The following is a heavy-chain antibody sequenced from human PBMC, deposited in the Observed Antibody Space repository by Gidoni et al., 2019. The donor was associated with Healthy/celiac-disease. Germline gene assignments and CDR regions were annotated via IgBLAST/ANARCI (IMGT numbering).Heavy chain of an antibody. Sequence: EVQLVESGGGLVQPGRSLRLSCAASGFTFDDYAMHWVRQAPGKGLEWVSGISWNSGSIGYADSVKGRFTISRDNAKNSLYLQMNSLRAEDTALYYCAKAHYGDYINDVHGGMDVWGQGTTVTVSS. J-gene: IGHJ6*02. V-gene: IGHV3-9*01. CDR2: ISWNSGSI. D-gene: IGHD4-17*01. CDR1: GFTFDDYA. CDR3: AKAHYGDYINDVHGGMDV.